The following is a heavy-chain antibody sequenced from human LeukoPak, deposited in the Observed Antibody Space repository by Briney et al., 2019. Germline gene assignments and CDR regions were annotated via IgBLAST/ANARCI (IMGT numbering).Heavy chain of an antibody. V-gene: IGHV3-15*01. Sequence: GGSLRLSCAASGFTFSNSWMSWVRQAPGKGLEWVGRIKSKTDGGTKDYAAPVKGRFTISRDDSKNTLYPQMNSLKTEDTAVYYCTTLFDFWIHPGDIDYWGQGTLVTVSS. J-gene: IGHJ4*02. CDR1: GFTFSNSW. CDR3: TTLFDFWIHPGDIDY. CDR2: IKSKTDGGTK. D-gene: IGHD3/OR15-3a*01.